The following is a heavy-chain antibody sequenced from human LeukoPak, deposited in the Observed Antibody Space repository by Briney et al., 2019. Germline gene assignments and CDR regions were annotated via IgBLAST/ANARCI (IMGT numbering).Heavy chain of an antibody. CDR1: GGSISSHY. CDR3: ARDKSRPGNNWFDP. Sequence: PSETLSLTCTVSGGSISSHYWSWIRQPPGKGLEWIGYIYNTGSTKYNPSLKSRVTISEDTSKNQFSLQLNSVTPEDTAVYYCARDKSRPGNNWFDPWGQGTLVTVSS. D-gene: IGHD6-13*01. J-gene: IGHJ5*02. V-gene: IGHV4-59*11. CDR2: IYNTGST.